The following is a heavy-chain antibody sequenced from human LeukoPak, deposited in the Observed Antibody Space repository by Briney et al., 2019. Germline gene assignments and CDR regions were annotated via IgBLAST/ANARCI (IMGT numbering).Heavy chain of an antibody. CDR3: AKTPTALVRGGYYFDN. CDR2: INHSGNT. D-gene: IGHD6-6*01. V-gene: IGHV4-34*01. J-gene: IGHJ4*02. Sequence: SETLSLTCAVYGGSFSGYYWSWIRQPPGKGLEWIGDINHSGNTDYNPSLKSRLTISVDTSKNQFSLKLRSVTAADKALYYCAKTPTALVRGGYYFDNWGRGTLVTVSS. CDR1: GGSFSGYY.